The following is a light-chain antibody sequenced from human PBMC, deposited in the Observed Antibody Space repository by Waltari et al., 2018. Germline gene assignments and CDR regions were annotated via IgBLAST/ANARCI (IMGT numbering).Light chain of an antibody. Sequence: QSVLTQPPSASGTPGQRVTLSCSGSSSNLGSNTVNWYQQLPGTAPKLLSYSNNPRPSGVPARFSGSKSGTSASLAISGLQSEDEADYYCAAWDDSLNGYVFGTGTKVTVL. J-gene: IGLJ1*01. V-gene: IGLV1-44*01. CDR2: SNN. CDR3: AAWDDSLNGYV. CDR1: SSNLGSNT.